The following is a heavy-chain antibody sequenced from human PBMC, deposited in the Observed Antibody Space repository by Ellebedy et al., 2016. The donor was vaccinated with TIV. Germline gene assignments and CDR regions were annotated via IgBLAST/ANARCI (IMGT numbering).Heavy chain of an antibody. V-gene: IGHV4-59*08. CDR1: GGSISNYY. CDR2: IYYSGST. Sequence: SETLSLTCTVSGGSISNYYWSWIRQPPGKGLEWIGYIYYSGSTNYNPSLKSRVTISVDPSRNQFSLKLGSVTAADTAVYYCARLPAEYYYYYYMDVWGKGTTVTVSS. CDR3: ARLPAEYYYYYYMDV. J-gene: IGHJ6*03.